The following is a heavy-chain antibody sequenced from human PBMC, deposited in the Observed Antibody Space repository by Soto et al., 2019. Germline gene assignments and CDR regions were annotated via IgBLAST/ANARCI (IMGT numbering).Heavy chain of an antibody. J-gene: IGHJ4*02. D-gene: IGHD4-17*01. CDR1: GGSFSGYY. V-gene: IGHV4-34*01. CDR2: INHSGST. Sequence: QVQLQQWGAGLLKPSETLSLTCAVYGGSFSGYYWSWIRQPPGKGLEWIGEINHSGSTNCNPSLKSRVNISVDTSKNQFSLKLSSVTAADRAVYYCASYGRLSPFDYWGQGTLVTVSS. CDR3: ASYGRLSPFDY.